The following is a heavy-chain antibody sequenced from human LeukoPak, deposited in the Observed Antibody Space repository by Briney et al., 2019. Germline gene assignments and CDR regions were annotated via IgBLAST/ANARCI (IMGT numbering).Heavy chain of an antibody. V-gene: IGHV3-74*01. CDR3: ARGATYAYYQDY. D-gene: IGHD1-26*01. Sequence: PGGSLRLSCAASGSTFITYWMHWVRQAPGKGLVWVSRINPDGSTTSYADSVKGRFTVSRDNAKNTLYLQMNSLRAEDTAVYYCARGATYAYYQDYWGQGTLVTVSS. J-gene: IGHJ4*02. CDR1: GSTFITYW. CDR2: INPDGSTT.